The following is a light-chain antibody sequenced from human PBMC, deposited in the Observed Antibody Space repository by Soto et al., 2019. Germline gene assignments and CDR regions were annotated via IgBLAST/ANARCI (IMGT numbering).Light chain of an antibody. CDR3: QRVNSYLLT. J-gene: IGKJ4*01. CDR1: QGSNSY. CDR2: AAS. Sequence: DIQLTQSPSFLSASVGDRVTISCRASQGSNSYLAWYQQKPGKAPKLLIYAASTLQSGVPSRFSGSGSGTECTLTISSLQPEDFATYYCQRVNSYLLTFGGGTKVQIK. V-gene: IGKV1-9*01.